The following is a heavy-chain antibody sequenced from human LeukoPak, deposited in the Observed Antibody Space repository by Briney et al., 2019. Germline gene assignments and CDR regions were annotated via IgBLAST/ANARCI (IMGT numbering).Heavy chain of an antibody. CDR1: GGTFSSYT. V-gene: IGHV1-69*02. Sequence: SVKVSCKASGGTFSSYTISWVRQAPGQGLEWMGRIIPILGIANYAQKFQGRVTITAEKSTSTAYMELSSLRSEDTAVYYCAKSPSQPPVEAVGDKYYYGKDVRGQGTTVTVSS. CDR3: AKSPSQPPVEAVGDKYYYGKDV. D-gene: IGHD3-16*01. CDR2: IIPILGIA. J-gene: IGHJ6*02.